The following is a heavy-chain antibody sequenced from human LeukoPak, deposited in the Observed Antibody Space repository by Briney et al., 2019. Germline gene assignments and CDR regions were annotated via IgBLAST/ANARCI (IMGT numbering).Heavy chain of an antibody. J-gene: IGHJ5*02. Sequence: GGSLRLSCAASGFTFSTYGVNWVRQAPGTGLEWLANIKQDGSEKHYLDSVKGRFTISRDNAKNSLYLQMNSLRAEDTAVYYCARDKDYTSSADLWGQGTLVTVSS. CDR3: ARDKDYTSSADL. CDR2: IKQDGSEK. D-gene: IGHD2-2*02. V-gene: IGHV3-7*01. CDR1: GFTFSTYG.